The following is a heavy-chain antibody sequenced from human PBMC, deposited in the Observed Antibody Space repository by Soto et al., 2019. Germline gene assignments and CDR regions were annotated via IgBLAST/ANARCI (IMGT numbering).Heavy chain of an antibody. D-gene: IGHD1-7*01. CDR2: TLYRSSKWDN. Sequence: SPTLSLPCAISGDSVSTNIAAWSWIRQSPSRGLEWLGRTLYRSSKWDNEYAVSVKSRTTINQDTSKNTFSLQLNSVTPEDTAVYYCARDAAPTLNYPHGMDVWGQGTAVTVSS. CDR1: GDSVSTNIAA. V-gene: IGHV6-1*01. CDR3: ARDAAPTLNYPHGMDV. J-gene: IGHJ6*02.